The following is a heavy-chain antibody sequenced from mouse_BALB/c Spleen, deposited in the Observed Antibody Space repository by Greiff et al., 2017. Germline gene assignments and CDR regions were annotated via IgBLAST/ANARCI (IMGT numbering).Heavy chain of an antibody. D-gene: IGHD2-14*01. CDR3: ARYYRYDNYYAMDY. Sequence: VQVVESGAELVRPGSSVKISCKASGYAFSSYWMNWVKQRPGQGLEWIGQIYPGDGDTNYNGKFKGKATLTADKSSSTAYMQLSSLTSEDSAVYFCARYYRYDNYYAMDYWGQGTSVTVSS. J-gene: IGHJ4*01. CDR1: GYAFSSYW. CDR2: IYPGDGDT. V-gene: IGHV1-80*01.